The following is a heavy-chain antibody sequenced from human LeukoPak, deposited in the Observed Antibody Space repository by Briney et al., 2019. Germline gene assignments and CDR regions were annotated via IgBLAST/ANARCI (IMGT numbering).Heavy chain of an antibody. CDR1: GGSISNNGFS. Sequence: PSETVSLTCTVSGGSISNNGFSWSWIRQPPGEGLEWIGTISYSGRTYKNPSLKSRITLSVETSKNQFSLNLTSVTAADTAIYFCASEYSSSSGDDYWGQGLLVTVSS. V-gene: IGHV4-39*02. CDR2: ISYSGRT. CDR3: ASEYSSSSGDDY. J-gene: IGHJ4*02. D-gene: IGHD6-6*01.